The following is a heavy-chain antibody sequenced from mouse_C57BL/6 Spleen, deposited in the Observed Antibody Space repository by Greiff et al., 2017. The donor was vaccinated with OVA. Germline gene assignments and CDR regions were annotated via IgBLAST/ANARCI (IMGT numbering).Heavy chain of an antibody. Sequence: QVQLQQPGAELVKPGASVKMSCKASGYTFTSYWITWVKQRPGQGLEWIGDIYPGSGSTNYNEQFKSKATLTVDTSSSTAYMQLSSLTSEDSAVYYCARRGDIYYGNSAWFAYWGQGTLVTVSA. D-gene: IGHD2-1*01. CDR2: IYPGSGST. V-gene: IGHV1-55*01. CDR3: ARRGDIYYGNSAWFAY. CDR1: GYTFTSYW. J-gene: IGHJ3*01.